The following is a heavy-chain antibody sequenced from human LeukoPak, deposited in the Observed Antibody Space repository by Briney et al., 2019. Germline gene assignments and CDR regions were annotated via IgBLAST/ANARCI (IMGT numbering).Heavy chain of an antibody. D-gene: IGHD4-17*01. V-gene: IGHV3-7*01. CDR2: IKQAGNEK. CDR3: ARLNDYGDYSLDY. CDR1: GFTFSNYW. Sequence: PGGSLRLSCVASGFTFSNYWMRWVRQASGKGLEWVANIKQAGNEKYYVDSVKGRFTISRDNAKNSLYLQVDSLRAEDTAVYYCARLNDYGDYSLDYWGQGTLVTVSS. J-gene: IGHJ4*02.